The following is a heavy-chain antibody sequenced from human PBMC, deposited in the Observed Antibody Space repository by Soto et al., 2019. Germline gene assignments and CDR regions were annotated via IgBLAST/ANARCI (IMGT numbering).Heavy chain of an antibody. CDR3: ARHGAPGTKIDP. J-gene: IGHJ5*02. CDR2: ISTDNGNT. Sequence: ASVKVSCKASGYTFTSSGISWVRQAPGQGLEWMGWISTDNGNTKYAQKLQGRVTMTTDTSTSTAYMELRSLRSDDTAVYFCARHGAPGTKIDPWGQGTLVTVSS. D-gene: IGHD3-10*01. V-gene: IGHV1-18*01. CDR1: GYTFTSSG.